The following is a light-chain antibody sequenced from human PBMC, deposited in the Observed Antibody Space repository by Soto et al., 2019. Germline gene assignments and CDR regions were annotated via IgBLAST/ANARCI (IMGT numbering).Light chain of an antibody. CDR1: QSVNQK. CDR3: QQFNNWPHT. J-gene: IGKJ2*01. Sequence: EIVLTQSPATLSVSPGERATLSCRASQSVNQKLGWYQQKPGQAPRLLIYVASYSATGIPARFSGSGSGTEYTRTISNLQAEDFAVYYCQQFNNWPHTFGQGTRLEIK. CDR2: VAS. V-gene: IGKV3-15*01.